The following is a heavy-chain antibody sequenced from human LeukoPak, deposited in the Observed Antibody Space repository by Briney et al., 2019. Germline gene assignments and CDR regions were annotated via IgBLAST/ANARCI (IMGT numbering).Heavy chain of an antibody. J-gene: IGHJ4*02. CDR3: VKRSRDGYNSPLDN. V-gene: IGHV3-23*01. CDR1: GFTVSSNY. Sequence: PGGSLRLSCAASGFTVSSNYMSWVRQAPGKGLEWVSQISGSGGETYYADSVKGRFTISRDNTENTLYLQMNSLRAEDTALYYCVKRSRDGYNSPLDNWGQGTLVTV. D-gene: IGHD5-24*01. CDR2: ISGSGGET.